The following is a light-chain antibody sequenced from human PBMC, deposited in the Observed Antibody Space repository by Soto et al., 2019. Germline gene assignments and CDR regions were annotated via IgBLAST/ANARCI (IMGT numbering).Light chain of an antibody. CDR3: SSYTSSSLYV. CDR2: EVS. J-gene: IGLJ1*01. V-gene: IGLV2-14*01. Sequence: SVLTQPTSVCGSPGQSNTISCTGTISDVGGYNYVSWYQQHPGKAPKLMIYEVSNRPSGVSNRFSGSKSGNTASLTISGLQAEDEADYYCSSYTSSSLYVFGTGTKVTV. CDR1: ISDVGGYNY.